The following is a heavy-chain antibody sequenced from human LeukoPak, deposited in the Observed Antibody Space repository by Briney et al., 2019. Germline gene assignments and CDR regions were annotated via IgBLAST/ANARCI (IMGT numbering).Heavy chain of an antibody. CDR3: ARPLHGGDY. CDR1: GFSFSCY. CDR2: IISSGDTI. J-gene: IGHJ4*02. Sequence: GGSLRLSCAASGFSFSCYDWVRQAPGKGLEWVSYIISSGDTIYYADSVKGRFTISRDNTKNSLYLQMNSLRAGDTAVYYCARPLHGGDYWGQGSLVTVSS. V-gene: IGHV3-48*03.